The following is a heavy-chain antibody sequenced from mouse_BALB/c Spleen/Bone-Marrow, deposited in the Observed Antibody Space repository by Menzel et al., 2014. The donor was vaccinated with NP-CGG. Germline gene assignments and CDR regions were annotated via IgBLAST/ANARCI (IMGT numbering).Heavy chain of an antibody. CDR2: INPGSGGT. J-gene: IGHJ4*01. CDR1: GYAFTYYL. V-gene: IGHV1-54*01. Sequence: QVQLQQSEAELVRPGTSVKVSCKASGYAFTYYLIEWVKQRPGQGLEWIGVINPGSGGTNYNEKFKGKATLTADKSSSTAYMQLSSLTSDDSAVYFCARWDYAMDYWGQGTSVTVSS. CDR3: ARWDYAMDY.